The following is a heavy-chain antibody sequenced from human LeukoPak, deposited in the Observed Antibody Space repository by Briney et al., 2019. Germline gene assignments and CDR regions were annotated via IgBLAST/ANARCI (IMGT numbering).Heavy chain of an antibody. J-gene: IGHJ3*02. V-gene: IGHV4-34*01. CDR3: ARGSPAADDAFDI. Sequence: SETLSLTCAVNGGSFSGYYWNWIRPPPGKGLEWIGDITHTGSTNDSPSLAGRVTVSVDTSKNQFSLSLASVTAADTALYYCARGSPAADDAFDIWGQGTLVTVSS. D-gene: IGHD6-13*01. CDR1: GGSFSGYY. CDR2: ITHTGST.